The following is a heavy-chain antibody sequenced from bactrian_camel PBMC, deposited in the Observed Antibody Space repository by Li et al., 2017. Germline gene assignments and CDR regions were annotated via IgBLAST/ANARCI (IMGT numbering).Heavy chain of an antibody. J-gene: IGHJ4*01. CDR2: IYAGDEST. D-gene: IGHD2*01. Sequence: HVQLVESGGGSVQAGGSLRISCAASGYTFSRYCLGWFRQASGKEREGVAFIYAGDESTAYADSVKGRFTISEDNAKNTLYLQMNSLKPEDTAMYYCAADVRPWLSGGYCYTVPGRFNYWGQGTQVTVS. V-gene: IGHV3S1*01. CDR1: GYTFSRYC. CDR3: AADVRPWLSGGYCYTVPGRFNY.